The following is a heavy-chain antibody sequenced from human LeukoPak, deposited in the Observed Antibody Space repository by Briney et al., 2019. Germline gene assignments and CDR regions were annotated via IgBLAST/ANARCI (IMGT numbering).Heavy chain of an antibody. V-gene: IGHV3-23*01. CDR2: ISGSDGST. D-gene: IGHD3-10*01. CDR3: AKGSSGSGNYFLLFDY. Sequence: PGGTLRGYCAASGFTFSSYAMSWVRQAPGMGLEWVSTISGSDGSTYYADSVKGRFTISRDNSKNTLYLQMNSLRAEDTAVYYCAKGSSGSGNYFLLFDYWGQGTLVTVSS. J-gene: IGHJ4*02. CDR1: GFTFSSYA.